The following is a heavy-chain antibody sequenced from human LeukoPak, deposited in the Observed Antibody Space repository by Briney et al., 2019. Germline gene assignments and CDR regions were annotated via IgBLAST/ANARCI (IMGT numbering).Heavy chain of an antibody. V-gene: IGHV3-74*01. CDR1: GFTFSTSW. CDR3: ARALGSPLDY. CDR2: INIDGSIT. D-gene: IGHD1-26*01. J-gene: IGHJ4*02. Sequence: GGSLRLSCAASGFTFSTSWMHWVRQAPGKVLVSVSRINIDGSITTSADSVKGRFTISRDNAKNTLYLQMNSLRAEDTAVYYCARALGSPLDYWGQGTLVTVSS.